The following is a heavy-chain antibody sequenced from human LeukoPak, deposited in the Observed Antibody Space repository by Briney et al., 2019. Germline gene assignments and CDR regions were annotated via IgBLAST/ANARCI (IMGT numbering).Heavy chain of an antibody. V-gene: IGHV3-11*04. J-gene: IGHJ3*02. Sequence: GGSLRLSCAASGLTFTDFYMSWIRQAPGKGLEWVSYISSTSTSIYYADSVKGRFTISRDNAKNSLYLQMNSLRDEDTAVYYCARETWSRGGDAFDIWGRGTMVTVSS. CDR2: ISSTSTSI. CDR1: GLTFTDFY. D-gene: IGHD3-10*01. CDR3: ARETWSRGGDAFDI.